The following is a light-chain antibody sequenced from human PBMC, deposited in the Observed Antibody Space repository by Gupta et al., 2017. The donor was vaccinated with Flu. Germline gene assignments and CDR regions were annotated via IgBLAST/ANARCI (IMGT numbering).Light chain of an antibody. CDR1: QSLLHSNGYSY. V-gene: IGKV2-28*01. Sequence: ISCRSSQSLLHSNGYSYLDWFLQRPGQSPQLLIYLGSNRASGVPDRFGGNGSGTDFTLNISRVEAEDVGVYYCMQALHTRTFGQGTKLEIK. J-gene: IGKJ2*01. CDR2: LGS. CDR3: MQALHTRT.